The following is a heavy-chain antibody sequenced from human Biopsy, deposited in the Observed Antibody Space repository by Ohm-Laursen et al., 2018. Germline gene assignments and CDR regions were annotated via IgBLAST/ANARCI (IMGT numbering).Heavy chain of an antibody. V-gene: IGHV4-59*08. CDR1: GGSITGDF. Sequence: PGTLSLTCTVSGGSITGDFWTWIRQTPEKGLEWIGYRFHNGSPIYNPSLQSRVTISIDTSKNQFSLTLSSVSAADTAVYYCARLSRRGYIIFFDYWGRGTRVTVSS. D-gene: IGHD5-12*01. CDR2: RFHNGSP. J-gene: IGHJ4*02. CDR3: ARLSRRGYIIFFDY.